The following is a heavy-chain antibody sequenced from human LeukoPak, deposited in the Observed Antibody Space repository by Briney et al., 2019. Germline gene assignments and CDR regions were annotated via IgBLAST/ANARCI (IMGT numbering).Heavy chain of an antibody. D-gene: IGHD2-2*01. CDR2: INHSGST. J-gene: IGHJ4*02. CDR3: ARGWAQKYQLLGHTPRYFDY. V-gene: IGHV4-34*01. Sequence: SETLSLTCAVYGGSFSGYYWSWIRQPPGKGLEWIGEINHSGSTNYNPSLKSRVTISVDTSKNQFSLKLSSATAADTAVYYCARGWAQKYQLLGHTPRYFDYWGQGTLVTVSS. CDR1: GGSFSGYY.